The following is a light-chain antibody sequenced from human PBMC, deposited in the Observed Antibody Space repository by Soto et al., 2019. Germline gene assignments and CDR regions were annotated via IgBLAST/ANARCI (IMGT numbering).Light chain of an antibody. J-gene: IGLJ1*01. CDR2: DVT. CDR3: SSYTGTDTLV. CDR1: NSDVGGYNF. Sequence: QSVLTQPAFVSGSPGQSITISCTGTNSDVGGYNFVSWYQQHPGKVPKLMIYDVTNRPSGVSDRFSGSKSGNTASLTISGLQAEDEADYYCSSYTGTDTLVFGTGTKVTVI. V-gene: IGLV2-14*01.